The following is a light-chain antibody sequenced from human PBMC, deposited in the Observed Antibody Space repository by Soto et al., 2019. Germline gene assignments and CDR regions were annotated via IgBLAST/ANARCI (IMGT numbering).Light chain of an antibody. J-gene: IGKJ5*01. CDR3: QQYKNWPPIT. Sequence: EIVLTQSPGTLSLSPGERATLSCRAIQSVSSSYLAWYQQKPGQAPRLLIYGASSRATGIPDRFSGSGSGTDFTLTFSRLEPEDFAVYYCQQYKNWPPITFGQGTRLEI. V-gene: IGKV3-20*01. CDR2: GAS. CDR1: QSVSSSY.